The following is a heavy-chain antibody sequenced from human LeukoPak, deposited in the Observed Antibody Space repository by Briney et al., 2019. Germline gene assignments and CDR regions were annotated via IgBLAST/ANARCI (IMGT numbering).Heavy chain of an antibody. Sequence: PGGSLRLSCVASGFTFSDYTMHWVRQAPGKALEWVSSINSGNNYMYYADSVKGRFTISRDNAKNSLFLQMNSLRADDTAVYSCARVLLGMSAFDLWGQGTMVSVPS. CDR3: ARVLLGMSAFDL. J-gene: IGHJ3*01. CDR1: GFTFSDYT. CDR2: INSGNNYM. V-gene: IGHV3-21*06. D-gene: IGHD3-9*01.